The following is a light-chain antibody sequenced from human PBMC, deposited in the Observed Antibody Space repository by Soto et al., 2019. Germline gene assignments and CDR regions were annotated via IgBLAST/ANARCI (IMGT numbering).Light chain of an antibody. CDR2: DVS. CDR3: CSYAGSYTFYV. CDR1: SSDVGGYNY. V-gene: IGLV2-11*01. Sequence: QSALTQPRSLSGSPGQSVTISCTGTSSDVGGYNYVSWYQQHPGKAPKLMIYDVSKRPSGVPDRFSGSKSGNTASLTISGLQAEDEADYYCCSYAGSYTFYVFGTG. J-gene: IGLJ1*01.